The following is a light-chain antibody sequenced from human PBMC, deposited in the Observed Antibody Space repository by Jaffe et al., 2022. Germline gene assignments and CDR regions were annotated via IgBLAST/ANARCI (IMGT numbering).Light chain of an antibody. V-gene: IGKV1-NL1*01. CDR1: QGISNS. J-gene: IGKJ1*01. Sequence: DIQMTQSPSSLSASVGDRVTITCRASQGISNSLAWYQQKPGKAPKLLLYAASRLESGVPSRFSGSGSGTDYTLTISSLQPEDFATYYCQQYYSTPRNVGTFGQGTKVEIK. CDR2: AAS. CDR3: QQYYSTPRNVGT.